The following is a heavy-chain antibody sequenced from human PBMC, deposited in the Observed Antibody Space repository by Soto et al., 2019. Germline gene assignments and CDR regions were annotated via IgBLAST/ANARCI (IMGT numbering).Heavy chain of an antibody. Sequence: SETLSLTCTVSGGSISGHYWTWIRQPPGKGLEWIGYIFYSGSTNYSPSLKSRVTISVDTSKNQFSLKLSSVTAADTAVYYCARVGSSGWSPDYWGPGTLVTVSS. J-gene: IGHJ4*02. CDR1: GGSISGHY. D-gene: IGHD6-19*01. V-gene: IGHV4-59*11. CDR2: IFYSGST. CDR3: ARVGSSGWSPDY.